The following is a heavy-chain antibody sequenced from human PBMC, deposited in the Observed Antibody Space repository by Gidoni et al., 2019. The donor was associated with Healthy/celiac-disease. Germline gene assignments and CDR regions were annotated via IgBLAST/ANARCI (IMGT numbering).Heavy chain of an antibody. CDR1: GFTFSDDY. V-gene: IGHV3-11*05. CDR3: ARVGYSSGGDGNYYGMDV. J-gene: IGHJ6*02. Sequence: QVLLVASGGGLVKPGGSLRLTCSASGFTFSDDYMSWIRQAPGKGLEWVSDISSSGSYTSYADSVKGRFTISIDNAKNSLYLQMNSLRAEDTAVYYCARVGYSSGGDGNYYGMDVWGQGTTVTVSS. D-gene: IGHD6-19*01. CDR2: ISSSGSYT.